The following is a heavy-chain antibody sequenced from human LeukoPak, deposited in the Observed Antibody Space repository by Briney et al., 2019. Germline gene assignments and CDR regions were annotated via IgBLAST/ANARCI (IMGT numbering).Heavy chain of an antibody. V-gene: IGHV3-23*01. CDR1: GFTFSSYA. J-gene: IGHJ4*02. CDR3: AKGPSVDYYDSSGYYWAVHFDY. Sequence: GGSLRLSCAASGFTFSSYAMSWVRQAPGKGLEWVSAISGSGGSTYYADSVKGRFTISRDNSKKTLYLQMNSLRAEDTAVYYCAKGPSVDYYDSSGYYWAVHFDYWGQGTLVTVPS. D-gene: IGHD3-22*01. CDR2: ISGSGGST.